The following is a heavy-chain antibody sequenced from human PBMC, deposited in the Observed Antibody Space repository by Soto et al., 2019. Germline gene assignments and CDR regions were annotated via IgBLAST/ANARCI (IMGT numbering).Heavy chain of an antibody. CDR3: ARGGLEPFDY. CDR2: INDYGTTI. Sequence: EVHLVESGGGLVQPGGSLRLSCAASGFNLGSYWMHWVRQAPGKGLVWVSGINDYGTTINYAESVEGRVTISRDDAKSEVYLQMNNLRADDTAVYYCARGGLEPFDYWGQGALVTVSS. V-gene: IGHV3-74*01. CDR1: GFNLGSYW. D-gene: IGHD1-1*01. J-gene: IGHJ4*02.